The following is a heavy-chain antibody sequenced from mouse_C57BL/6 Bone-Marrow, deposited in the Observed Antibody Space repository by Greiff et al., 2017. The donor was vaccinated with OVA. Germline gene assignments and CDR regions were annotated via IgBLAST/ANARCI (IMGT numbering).Heavy chain of an antibody. Sequence: EVHLVESGGGLVQPGGSMKLSCVASGFTFSNYWMNWVRQSPEKGLEWVAQIRLKSDNYATHYAESVKGRFTISRDDSKSSVYLQMNNLRAEDTGIYYCTGTGTVAYWGQGTLVTVSA. V-gene: IGHV6-3*01. D-gene: IGHD4-1*01. CDR1: GFTFSNYW. CDR2: IRLKSDNYAT. J-gene: IGHJ3*01. CDR3: TGTGTVAY.